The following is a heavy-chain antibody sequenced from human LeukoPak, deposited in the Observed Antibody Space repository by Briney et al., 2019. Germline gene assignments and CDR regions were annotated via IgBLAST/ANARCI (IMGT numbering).Heavy chain of an antibody. J-gene: IGHJ4*02. V-gene: IGHV4-30-4*01. CDR2: IYYSGST. Sequence: SETLSLTCTVPGDSISGGDYYWSWIRQPPGKGLEWIGYIYYSGSTYYNPSLKSRVTISVDTSKSQFSLNLSSVTAADTAVYCCARQGARDYTIYGFDGWGQGTLVTVSS. CDR3: ARQGARDYTIYGFDG. D-gene: IGHD2-2*02. CDR1: GDSISGGDYY.